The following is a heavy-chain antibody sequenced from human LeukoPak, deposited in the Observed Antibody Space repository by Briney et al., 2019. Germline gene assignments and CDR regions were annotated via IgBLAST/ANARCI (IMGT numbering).Heavy chain of an antibody. CDR1: GFTFSSYG. J-gene: IGHJ6*02. Sequence: PGRSLRLSCAASGFTFSSYGMHWVRQAPGKGLEWVAVISYDGSNKYYADSVKGRFTISRDNSKNTLYLQMNSLRAEDTAVYYCAKDTVNAPPALGYCSGGSCYSYYYYYGMDVWGQGTTVTVSS. V-gene: IGHV3-30*18. CDR3: AKDTVNAPPALGYCSGGSCYSYYYYYGMDV. CDR2: ISYDGSNK. D-gene: IGHD2-15*01.